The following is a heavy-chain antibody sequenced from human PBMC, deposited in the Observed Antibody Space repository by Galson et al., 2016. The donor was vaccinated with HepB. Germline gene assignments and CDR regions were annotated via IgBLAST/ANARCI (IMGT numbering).Heavy chain of an antibody. CDR2: TRNKRNRYTT. J-gene: IGHJ5*02. CDR1: GFTLSDHY. Sequence: SLRLSCAVSGFTLSDHYMDWVRQAPGKGLEWVGGTRNKRNRYTTEYAASVKGRFTISRDDSKSIAYLQMNSLKAEDTAVYYCTRVAGRGGEFDPWGQGTLVTVSS. V-gene: IGHV3-72*01. CDR3: TRVAGRGGEFDP. D-gene: IGHD2-15*01.